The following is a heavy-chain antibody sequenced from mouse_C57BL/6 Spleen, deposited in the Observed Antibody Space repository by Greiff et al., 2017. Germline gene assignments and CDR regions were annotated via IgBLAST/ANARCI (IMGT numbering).Heavy chain of an antibody. CDR2: INYDGSST. J-gene: IGHJ2*01. CDR1: GFTFSDYY. V-gene: IGHV5-16*01. CDR3: AREGDSNYFDY. Sequence: EVMLVESEGGLVQPGSSMKLSCTASGFTFSDYYLAWVRLVPEKGLELVSNINYDGSSTYYLDSLKSRFIISRDNAKNMLYLQMSSLKSEDTATYYCAREGDSNYFDYWGQGTTLTVSS.